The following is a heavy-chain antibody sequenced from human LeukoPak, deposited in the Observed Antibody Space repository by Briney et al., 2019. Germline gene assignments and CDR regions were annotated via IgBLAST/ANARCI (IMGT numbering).Heavy chain of an antibody. Sequence: AGGSLRLSCAASGFTFSNAWMSWVRQAPGKGLEWVGRIKSKTDGGTTDYAAPVKGRFTISRDDSKNTLYLQMNSLRAEDTAVYYCAKVELGYCSGGSCYLTPGIDYWGQGTLVTVSS. CDR3: AKVELGYCSGGSCYLTPGIDY. CDR2: IKSKTDGGTT. V-gene: IGHV3-15*01. J-gene: IGHJ4*02. D-gene: IGHD2-15*01. CDR1: GFTFSNAW.